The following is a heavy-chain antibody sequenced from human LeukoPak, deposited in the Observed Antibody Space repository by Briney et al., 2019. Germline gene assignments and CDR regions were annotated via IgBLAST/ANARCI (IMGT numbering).Heavy chain of an antibody. CDR2: ISYDGSNK. CDR3: ARDNGFYFVAGTFDY. CDR1: GFTFSSYA. Sequence: GGSLRLSCAASGFTFSSYAMHWVRQAPSKGLEWVAVISYDGSNKYYADSVKGRFTISRDNSKNTLYLQMNSLRAEDTAVYYCARDNGFYFVAGTFDYWGQGTLVTVSS. D-gene: IGHD6-19*01. J-gene: IGHJ4*02. V-gene: IGHV3-30*04.